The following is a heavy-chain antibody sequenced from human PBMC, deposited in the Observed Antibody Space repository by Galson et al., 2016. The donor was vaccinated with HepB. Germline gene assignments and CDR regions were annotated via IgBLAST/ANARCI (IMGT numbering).Heavy chain of an antibody. D-gene: IGHD6-6*01. J-gene: IGHJ4*02. CDR3: ARDGGTYSSSSEFDY. CDR1: GGSISSGGYY. CDR2: IYYSGST. V-gene: IGHV4-31*03. Sequence: TLSLTCTVSGGSISSGGYYWSWIRQHPGKGLEWIGYIYYSGSTYYNPSLKSRVTISVDTSKNQISLKLRSVTAAAAAVYYCARDGGTYSSSSEFDYWGQGTLVTVSS.